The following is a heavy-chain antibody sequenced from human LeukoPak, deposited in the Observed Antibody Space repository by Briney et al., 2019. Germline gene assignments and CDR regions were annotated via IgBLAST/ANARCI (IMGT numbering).Heavy chain of an antibody. CDR2: ISGSGGST. V-gene: IGHV3-23*01. D-gene: IGHD3-3*01. Sequence: GGSLRLSCAASGFTFSSYAMSWVRQAPGKGLEWVSAISGSGGSTYYADSVKGRFTISRDNSKNTLYLQMNSLRAEDTAVYYCARDGSLRFLEWLLSPRYYFDYWGQGTLVTVSS. CDR3: ARDGSLRFLEWLLSPRYYFDY. J-gene: IGHJ4*02. CDR1: GFTFSSYA.